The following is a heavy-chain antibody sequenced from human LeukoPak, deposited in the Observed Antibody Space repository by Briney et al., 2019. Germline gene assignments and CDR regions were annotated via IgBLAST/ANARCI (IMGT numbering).Heavy chain of an antibody. CDR1: GSSFHVLP. CDR3: DPPGSEFWSGFDH. V-gene: IGHV1-24*01. CDR2: FDPENAEI. D-gene: IGHD3-3*01. J-gene: IGHJ4*02. Sequence: GASVKVSCKLSGSSFHVLPIQWVRHPGTKGLEWMAGFDPENAEIVYAQKFQGRVTMTEDTSTDTAYLELTSLTSDDTALHYCDPPGSEFWSGFDHWGQGTQVTVSS.